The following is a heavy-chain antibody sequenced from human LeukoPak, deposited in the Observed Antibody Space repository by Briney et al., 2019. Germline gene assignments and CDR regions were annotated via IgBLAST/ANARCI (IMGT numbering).Heavy chain of an antibody. CDR1: GFTFSSYE. J-gene: IGHJ4*02. D-gene: IGHD3-22*01. V-gene: IGHV3-48*03. CDR3: ARDFQYLKTTMIVVVIDY. CDR2: ISSSGSTI. Sequence: PGGSLRLSCAASGFTFSSYEMNWVRQAPGKGLEWVSYISSSGSTIYYADSVKGRFTISRDNAKNSLYLQMNSLRAEDTAVYYCARDFQYLKTTMIVVVIDYWGQGTLVTVSS.